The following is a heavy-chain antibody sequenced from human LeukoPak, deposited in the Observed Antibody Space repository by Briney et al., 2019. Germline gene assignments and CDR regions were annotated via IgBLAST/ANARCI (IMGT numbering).Heavy chain of an antibody. CDR1: GFTFSSYW. CDR2: IKQDGSEK. V-gene: IGHV3-7*01. Sequence: GGSLRLSCAASGFTFSSYWMSWGRQAPGKGLEWVANIKQDGSEKYYVDSVKGRFTISRDNAKNSLYLQKNSLRAEDTAVYYCARGYCSSTSCYGRLYYFDYWGQGTLVTVS. CDR3: ARGYCSSTSCYGRLYYFDY. D-gene: IGHD2-2*01. J-gene: IGHJ4*02.